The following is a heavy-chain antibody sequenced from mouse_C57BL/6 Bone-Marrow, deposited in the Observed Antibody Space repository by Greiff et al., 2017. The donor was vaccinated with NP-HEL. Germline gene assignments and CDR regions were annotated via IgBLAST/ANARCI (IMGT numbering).Heavy chain of an antibody. CDR2: ISDGGSYT. CDR1: GFTFSSYA. Sequence: EVHLVESGGGLVKPGGSLKLSCAASGFTFSSYAMSWVRQTPEKRLEWVATISDGGSYTYYPDNVKGRFTISRDNAKNNLYLQMSHLKSEDTAMYYCFYGGCFDYWGQGTTLTVSS. D-gene: IGHD1-2*01. J-gene: IGHJ2*01. V-gene: IGHV5-4*01. CDR3: FYGGCFDY.